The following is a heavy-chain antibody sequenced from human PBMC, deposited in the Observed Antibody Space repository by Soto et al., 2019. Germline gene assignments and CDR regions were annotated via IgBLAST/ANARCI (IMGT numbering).Heavy chain of an antibody. CDR1: GFTFSSYA. D-gene: IGHD3-16*02. CDR2: ISGSGGST. CDR3: AKGVFRGSYRFGY. V-gene: IGHV3-23*01. Sequence: EVQLLESGGGLVQPGGSLRLSCAASGFTFSSYAMSWVRQAPGKGLEWVSAISGSGGSTYYADSVKGRFTISRDNSKNTLYLQMNIMRAEDTAVYYCAKGVFRGSYRFGYWGQGTLVTVSS. J-gene: IGHJ4*02.